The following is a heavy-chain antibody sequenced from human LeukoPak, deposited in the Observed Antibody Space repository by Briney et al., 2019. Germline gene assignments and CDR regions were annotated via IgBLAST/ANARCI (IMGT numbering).Heavy chain of an antibody. J-gene: IGHJ4*02. CDR1: GFTFSSYG. V-gene: IGHV3-23*01. CDR3: AKTYSWYYFDY. CDR2: ISGSGGST. Sequence: GGTLRLSCAASGFTFSSYGMCWVRQAPGKGLEWVSTISGSGGSTYYADSVKGRFTISRDNSKNTLYLQMNSLRAEDTAVYYCAKTYSWYYFDYWGQGTLVTVSS. D-gene: IGHD6-13*01.